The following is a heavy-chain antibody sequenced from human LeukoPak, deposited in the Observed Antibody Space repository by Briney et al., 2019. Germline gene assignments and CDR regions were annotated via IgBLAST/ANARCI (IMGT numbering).Heavy chain of an antibody. J-gene: IGHJ4*02. V-gene: IGHV3-7*01. D-gene: IGHD3-22*01. CDR3: ARVRSGYYMDY. CDR2: IEQDGSEK. CDR1: GGSISSGDYY. Sequence: ETLSLTCTVSGGSISSGDYYWSWIRQAPGKGLEWVANIEQDGSEKYYVDSVKGRFTISRDNAKNSLFLQMNSLRAEDTAVYYCARVRSGYYMDYWGQGTLVTVSS.